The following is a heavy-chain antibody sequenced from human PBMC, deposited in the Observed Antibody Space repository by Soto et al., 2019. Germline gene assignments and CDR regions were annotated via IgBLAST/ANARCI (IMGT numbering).Heavy chain of an antibody. Sequence: GGSLRLSCAASGFTFSSHTMNWVRQAPGKGLEWISFITSTSSTKNYADSVKGRFTISRDNANNSLYLQMNSLRDEDTAVYYCARRITMVRGPYYYYAMDVWGQGTTVTVSS. D-gene: IGHD3-10*01. CDR3: ARRITMVRGPYYYYAMDV. CDR2: ITSTSSTK. CDR1: GFTFSSHT. V-gene: IGHV3-48*02. J-gene: IGHJ6*02.